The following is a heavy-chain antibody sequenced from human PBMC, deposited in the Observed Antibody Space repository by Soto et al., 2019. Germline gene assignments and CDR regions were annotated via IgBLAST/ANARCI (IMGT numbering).Heavy chain of an antibody. J-gene: IGHJ4*02. CDR1: GASISSSSYY. D-gene: IGHD3-3*01. Sequence: PSETLSLTCTVSGASISSSSYYWGWIRQPPGKGLECIGYLYYSGSSYYNPSLKSRVTISVDRSKNQFSLKVSSVTAADTAVYYCARGDYDVLSGYLSPGDFWGQGTLVTVS. CDR3: ARGDYDVLSGYLSPGDF. CDR2: LYYSGSS. V-gene: IGHV4-39*01.